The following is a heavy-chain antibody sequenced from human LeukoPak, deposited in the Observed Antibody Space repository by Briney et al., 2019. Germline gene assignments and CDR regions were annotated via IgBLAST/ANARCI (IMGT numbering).Heavy chain of an antibody. Sequence: GGSLRLSCSASGFTFSSYAIHWVRQAPGKGLEWVAVISYDGSNKYYADSVRGRLTISRDNSKNTLYLQMNSLRAEDTAMYYCARDYSPMAHRGLTDYWGQGTLVTVSS. J-gene: IGHJ4*02. D-gene: IGHD3-10*01. CDR1: GFTFSSYA. CDR2: ISYDGSNK. CDR3: ARDYSPMAHRGLTDY. V-gene: IGHV3-30-3*01.